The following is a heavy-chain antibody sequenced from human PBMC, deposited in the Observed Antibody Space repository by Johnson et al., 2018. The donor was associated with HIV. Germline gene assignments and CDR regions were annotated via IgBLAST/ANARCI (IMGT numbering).Heavy chain of an antibody. J-gene: IGHJ3*02. Sequence: QVQLVESGGGVVQPGGSLRLSCEASGFIFSSYGMHWVRQAPGKGLEWVAFIRYDGSNKYYADSVKGRFTISRDNSKNTLYLQMNSLRAEDTAVYYCAREFARFVEWFQAGGRAFDIWGQGTMVTVSS. CDR2: IRYDGSNK. V-gene: IGHV3-30*02. D-gene: IGHD3-3*01. CDR3: AREFARFVEWFQAGGRAFDI. CDR1: GFIFSSYG.